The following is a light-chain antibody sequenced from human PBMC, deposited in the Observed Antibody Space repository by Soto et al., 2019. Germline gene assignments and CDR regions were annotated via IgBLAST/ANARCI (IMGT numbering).Light chain of an antibody. CDR3: CSYAGSSIVV. V-gene: IGLV2-23*02. Sequence: SALTQPASVSGSPGQSITISCTGTSSDVGSYNLVSWYQQHPGKAPKLMIFEVSERPSGVSNRFSGSKSGNTASLTISGLQAEDEADYYCCSYAGSSIVVFDGGTKLTVL. CDR2: EVS. CDR1: SSDVGSYNL. J-gene: IGLJ2*01.